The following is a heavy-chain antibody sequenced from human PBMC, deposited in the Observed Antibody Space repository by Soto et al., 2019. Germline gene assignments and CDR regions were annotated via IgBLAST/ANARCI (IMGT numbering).Heavy chain of an antibody. CDR3: ARAMIVVVKEEVRAFDI. CDR1: GYTFTSYG. V-gene: IGHV1-18*01. J-gene: IGHJ3*02. CDR2: ISAYNGNT. Sequence: ASVKVSCKASGYTFTSYGISWVRQAPGQGLEWMGWISAYNGNTNYAQKLQGRVTMTTDTSTSTAYMELRSLRSDDTAVYYCARAMIVVVKEEVRAFDIWSQGTMVTVSS. D-gene: IGHD3-22*01.